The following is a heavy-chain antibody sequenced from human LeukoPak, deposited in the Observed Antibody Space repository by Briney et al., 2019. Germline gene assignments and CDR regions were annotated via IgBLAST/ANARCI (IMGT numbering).Heavy chain of an antibody. V-gene: IGHV4-34*01. CDR1: GESFSGYY. CDR2: INHSGST. Sequence: SETLSLTCAVYGESFSGYYWSWIRQPPGKGLEWIGEINHSGSTNYNPSLKSRVTTSVDTSKNQFSLKLSSVTAADTAVYYCARRAVFYYYYYYGMDVWGQGTTVTVSS. CDR3: ARRAVFYYYYYYGMDV. D-gene: IGHD6-19*01. J-gene: IGHJ6*02.